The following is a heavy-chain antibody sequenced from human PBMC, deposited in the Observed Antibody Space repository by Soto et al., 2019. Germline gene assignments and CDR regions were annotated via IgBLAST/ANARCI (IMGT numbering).Heavy chain of an antibody. Sequence: SVKVSCKASGGTFSSYAISWLRQAPGQGLEWMGGIIPIFGTANYAQKFQGRVTITADESTSTAYMELSSLRSEDTAVYYCARDLGGGNSYYYDYYGMDVWGQGTTVTVSS. CDR3: ARDLGGGNSYYYDYYGMDV. D-gene: IGHD2-21*02. CDR2: IIPIFGTA. CDR1: GGTFSSYA. V-gene: IGHV1-69*13. J-gene: IGHJ6*02.